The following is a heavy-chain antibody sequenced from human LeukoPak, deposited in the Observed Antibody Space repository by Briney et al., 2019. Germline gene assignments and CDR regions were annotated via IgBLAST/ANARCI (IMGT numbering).Heavy chain of an antibody. V-gene: IGHV4-4*07. J-gene: IGHJ4*02. Sequence: PSETLSLTCTVSGGSISSYYWSWIRQPAGKGLEWIGRIYTSGSTNYNPSLKSRVTMSVDTSKNQFSLKLSSVTAADTAVYYCARDQRYYYDSSGYPVRYFDYWGQGTLVTVSS. CDR2: IYTSGST. D-gene: IGHD3-22*01. CDR1: GGSISSYY. CDR3: ARDQRYYYDSSGYPVRYFDY.